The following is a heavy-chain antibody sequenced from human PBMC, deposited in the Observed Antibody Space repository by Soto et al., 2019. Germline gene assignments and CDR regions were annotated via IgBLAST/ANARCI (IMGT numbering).Heavy chain of an antibody. CDR2: IKSKTDGGTT. V-gene: IGHV3-15*07. CDR1: GFTFSNAL. D-gene: IGHD3-16*02. CDR3: TTEESYDYVWGSYRVGGFDY. J-gene: IGHJ4*02. Sequence: PGGSLRLSCAASGFTFSNALMNWVRQAPGKGLEWVGRIKSKTDGGTTDYAAPVKGRFTISRDDSKYTLYLQMDSLKTEDTAVYYCTTEESYDYVWGSYRVGGFDYWGQGTLVTVSS.